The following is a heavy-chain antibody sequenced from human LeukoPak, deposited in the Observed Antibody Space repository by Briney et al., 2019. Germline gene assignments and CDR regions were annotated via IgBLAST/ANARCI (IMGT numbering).Heavy chain of an antibody. Sequence: ASVKVSCKASGGTFSSYAISWVRQAPGQGLEWMGRIIPIFGTANYAQKFQGRVTITTDESTSTAYMELSSLRSEDTAVYYCAREGSAELPNEYYFDCWGQGTLVTVSS. D-gene: IGHD1-26*01. CDR3: AREGSAELPNEYYFDC. CDR2: IIPIFGTA. CDR1: GGTFSSYA. V-gene: IGHV1-69*05. J-gene: IGHJ4*02.